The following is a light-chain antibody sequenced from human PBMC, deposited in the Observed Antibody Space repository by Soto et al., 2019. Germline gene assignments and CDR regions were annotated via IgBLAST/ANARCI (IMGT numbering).Light chain of an antibody. Sequence: DIVMTQFPDSLAVSLGERATINCKSRQSVLYSSNNKNYLAWYQQEPGQPPKLLIYWASTRESGVPDRFSGSGSGTDFTLTISSLQAEDVAVYYCQQYYSTPYTFGQGTKLEIK. V-gene: IGKV4-1*01. CDR1: QSVLYSSNNKNY. CDR3: QQYYSTPYT. J-gene: IGKJ2*01. CDR2: WAS.